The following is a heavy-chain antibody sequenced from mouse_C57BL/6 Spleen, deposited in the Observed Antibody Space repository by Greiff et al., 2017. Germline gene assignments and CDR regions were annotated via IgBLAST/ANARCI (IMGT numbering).Heavy chain of an antibody. CDR3: ARSYYGSSYDYSMDY. J-gene: IGHJ4*01. D-gene: IGHD1-1*01. Sequence: QVQLQQPGAELVPPGASVKMSCKASGYTFTSSWITWVKQRPGQGLEWIGDIYPGSGSPNYNEKFKSKATLTVATSSSTASMQLSSLTSEDSAVYYCARSYYGSSYDYSMDYWCQGTSGTVSS. CDR1: GYTFTSSW. V-gene: IGHV1-55*01. CDR2: IYPGSGSP.